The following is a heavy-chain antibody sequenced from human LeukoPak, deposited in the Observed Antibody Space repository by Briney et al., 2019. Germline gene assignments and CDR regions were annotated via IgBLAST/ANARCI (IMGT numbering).Heavy chain of an antibody. CDR1: GFTFSSYS. V-gene: IGHV3-48*04. Sequence: GGSLTLSCAASGFTFSSYSMNWVRQAPGKGLEWVSYISSSSSTIYYADSVKGRFTISRDNAKNSLYLQMNSLRAEDTAVYYCASHSGSYYGAFDIWGQGTMVTVSS. CDR2: ISSSSSTI. J-gene: IGHJ3*02. D-gene: IGHD1-26*01. CDR3: ASHSGSYYGAFDI.